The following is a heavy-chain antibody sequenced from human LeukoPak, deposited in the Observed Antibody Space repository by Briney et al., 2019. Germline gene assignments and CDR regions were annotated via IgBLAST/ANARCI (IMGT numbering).Heavy chain of an antibody. D-gene: IGHD3-22*01. CDR3: ATGEDYYDSSGYHHDAFDI. V-gene: IGHV5-51*01. Sequence: GESLKISCKGSGYSFTSYWIGWVRQMLGKGLEWMGIIYPGDSDTRYSPSFQGQVTISADKSISTAYLQWSSLKASDTAMYYCATGEDYYDSSGYHHDAFDIWGQGTMVTVSS. CDR1: GYSFTSYW. CDR2: IYPGDSDT. J-gene: IGHJ3*02.